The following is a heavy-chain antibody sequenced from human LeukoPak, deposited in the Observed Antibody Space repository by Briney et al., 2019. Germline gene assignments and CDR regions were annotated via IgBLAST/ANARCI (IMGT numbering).Heavy chain of an antibody. J-gene: IGHJ4*02. Sequence: GGSLRLSCAASGFTLSSYDMHWVRQATGKGLEWVSAIGTAGDTYYPGSVKGRFTISRENAKNSLYLQMNSLRAGDTAVYYCARWARYCSSTSCFRRFDYWGQGTLVTVSS. CDR1: GFTLSSYD. V-gene: IGHV3-13*01. D-gene: IGHD2-2*01. CDR3: ARWARYCSSTSCFRRFDY. CDR2: IGTAGDT.